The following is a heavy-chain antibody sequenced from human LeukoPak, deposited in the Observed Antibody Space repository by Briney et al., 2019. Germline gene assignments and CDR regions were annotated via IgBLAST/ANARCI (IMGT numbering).Heavy chain of an antibody. J-gene: IGHJ3*02. CDR1: GFTLSSYG. CDR2: IWYDGSNK. CDR3: ARDPGDYVGNDAFDI. Sequence: GGSLRLSRAASGFTLSSYGMQGVRPAPGRGVEGVADIWYDGSNKYYQDSVKGQFTVSRDNYKNTVYLQMNSRRGEDTAVYYCARDPGDYVGNDAFDIWGQGTMVTVSS. V-gene: IGHV3-33*01. D-gene: IGHD4-17*01.